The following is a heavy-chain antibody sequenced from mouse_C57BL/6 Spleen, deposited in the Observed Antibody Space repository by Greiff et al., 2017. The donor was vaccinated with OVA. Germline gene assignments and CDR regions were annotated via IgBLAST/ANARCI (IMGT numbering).Heavy chain of an antibody. Sequence: VQRVESGAELVRPGASVTLSCKASGYTFTDYEMHWVKQTPVHGLEWIGAIDPETGGTAYNQKFKGKAILTADKSSSTAYMELRSLTSEDSAVYYCTNFLGYLDYWGQGTTLTVSS. J-gene: IGHJ2*01. CDR2: IDPETGGT. CDR3: TNFLGYLDY. V-gene: IGHV1-15*01. CDR1: GYTFTDYE. D-gene: IGHD4-1*01.